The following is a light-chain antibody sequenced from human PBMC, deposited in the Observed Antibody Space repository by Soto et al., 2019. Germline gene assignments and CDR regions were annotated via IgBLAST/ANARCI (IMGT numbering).Light chain of an antibody. J-gene: IGLJ1*01. Sequence: QSVLTQPPSVSGAPGQRVTISCTGSSSNLGAGYDVSWYQQLPGTAPKFLIYGNSDLPSGVPDRFSGSKSGTSASLAINGLQAEDEADYYCQSYDRSLSGYVFGTGTKRTVL. CDR3: QSYDRSLSGYV. CDR2: GNS. V-gene: IGLV1-40*01. CDR1: SSNLGAGYD.